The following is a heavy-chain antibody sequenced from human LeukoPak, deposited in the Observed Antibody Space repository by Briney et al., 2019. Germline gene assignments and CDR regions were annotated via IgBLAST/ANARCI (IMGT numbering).Heavy chain of an antibody. CDR3: ARDGVTMIVVVPLDY. V-gene: IGHV3-21*01. Sequence: PGGSLRLSCAASGFTFSSYSMNWVRQAAGKGLEWVSSTSSSSSYIYYADSVKGRLTISRDNAKNSLYLQMNSLRAEDTAVYYCARDGVTMIVVVPLDYWGQGTLVTVSS. J-gene: IGHJ4*02. CDR2: TSSSSSYI. CDR1: GFTFSSYS. D-gene: IGHD3-22*01.